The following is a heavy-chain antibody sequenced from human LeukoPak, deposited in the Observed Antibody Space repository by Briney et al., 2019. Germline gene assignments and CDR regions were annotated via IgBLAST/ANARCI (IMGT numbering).Heavy chain of an antibody. Sequence: SETLSITCTVSGGSISSYYWSWIRQPPGKGLEWIGYIYYSGSTNYNPSLKSRVTISVDTSKNQFSLKLSSVTAADTAVYYCARVTSRPGAYGDHFDYWGQGTLVTVSS. CDR1: GGSISSYY. CDR3: ARVTSRPGAYGDHFDY. D-gene: IGHD4-17*01. CDR2: IYYSGST. J-gene: IGHJ4*02. V-gene: IGHV4-59*01.